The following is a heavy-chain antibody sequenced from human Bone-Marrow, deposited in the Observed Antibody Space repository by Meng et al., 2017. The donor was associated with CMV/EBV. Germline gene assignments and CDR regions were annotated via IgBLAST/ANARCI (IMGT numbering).Heavy chain of an antibody. D-gene: IGHD2-8*01. J-gene: IGHJ6*02. CDR3: AKDFPGRNRVFDGHYGMDV. CDR1: GFTLSSYA. CDR2: ISGGGGST. V-gene: IGHV3-23*01. Sequence: GGSLRLSCAASGFTLSSYAMSWVRQAPGKGLEWVSVISGGGGSTYYADSVKGRFTISRDNSKNTLYLQMNSLRAEDTAVYYCAKDFPGRNRVFDGHYGMDVWGQGTTVTVSS.